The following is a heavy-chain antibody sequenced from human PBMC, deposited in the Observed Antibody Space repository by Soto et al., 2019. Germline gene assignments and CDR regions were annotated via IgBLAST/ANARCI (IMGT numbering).Heavy chain of an antibody. CDR1: GGTFSSYT. J-gene: IGHJ6*03. CDR3: ARGGDALSSSSSHYYYYMDV. Sequence: QVQLVQSGAEVKKPGSSVKVSCKASGGTFSSYTISWVRQAPGQGLEWMGRIIPILGIANYAQKFQGRVTITADKSTSTAYMELSSLRSEDTAVYYCARGGDALSSSSSHYYYYMDVWGKGTTVTVSS. V-gene: IGHV1-69*02. CDR2: IIPILGIA. D-gene: IGHD6-6*01.